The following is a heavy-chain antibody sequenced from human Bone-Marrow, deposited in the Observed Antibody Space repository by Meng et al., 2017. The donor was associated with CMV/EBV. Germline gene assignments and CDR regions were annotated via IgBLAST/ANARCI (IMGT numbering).Heavy chain of an antibody. CDR1: GFTFSSYS. V-gene: IGHV3-21*01. J-gene: IGHJ4*02. CDR3: VSDFGGNFDGVFDY. Sequence: GESLKISCAASGFTFSSYSMNWVRQAPGKGLEWVSSISSSSSYIYYADSVKGRFTISRDNAKNSLYLQMNSLRAEDTAVYYCVSDFGGNFDGVFDYWGQGVLVTVSS. CDR2: ISSSSSYI. D-gene: IGHD4-23*01.